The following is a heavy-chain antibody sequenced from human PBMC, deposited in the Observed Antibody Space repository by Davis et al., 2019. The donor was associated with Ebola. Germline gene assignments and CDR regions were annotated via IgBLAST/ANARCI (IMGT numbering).Heavy chain of an antibody. J-gene: IGHJ4*02. CDR1: GFTFTTYW. CDR2: INGDGTKI. CDR3: ARSSYQPDY. D-gene: IGHD2-2*01. Sequence: GESLKISCAASGFTFTTYWIHWVRQTPGKGLVWVSRINGDGTKIDYADSVKGRFSISRDSTSNTLYLQMNGLRAEDTAVYYCARSSYQPDYWGQGTLVTVSS. V-gene: IGHV3-74*01.